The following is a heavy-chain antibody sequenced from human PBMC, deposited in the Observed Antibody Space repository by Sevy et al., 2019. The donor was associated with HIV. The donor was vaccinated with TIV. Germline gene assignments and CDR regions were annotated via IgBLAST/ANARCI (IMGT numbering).Heavy chain of an antibody. CDR1: GFTFSNHW. V-gene: IGHV3-7*01. Sequence: GGSLRLSCVASGFTFSNHWMTWVRQAPGKGLEWVANINGDGSVKAYVDSVRGRSIISRDNVKSSLYLEMTSLRADDTALYYCARGNNVFGEGDYWGQGTLVTVSS. CDR2: INGDGSVK. CDR3: ARGNNVFGEGDY. J-gene: IGHJ4*02. D-gene: IGHD3-10*01.